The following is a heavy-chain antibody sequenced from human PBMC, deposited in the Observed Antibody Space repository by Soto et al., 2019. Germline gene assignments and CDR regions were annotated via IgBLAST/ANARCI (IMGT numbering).Heavy chain of an antibody. Sequence: SGPTLVNPTQTLTLTCTFSGFSLSTSGVGVGWIRQPPGKALEWLALIYWDDDKRYSPSLKSRLTITKDTSKNQVVLTMTNMDPVDTATYYCAHSRYYDFWSGYRRQNWFDPWGQGTLVTVSS. CDR3: AHSRYYDFWSGYRRQNWFDP. J-gene: IGHJ5*02. CDR1: GFSLSTSGVG. V-gene: IGHV2-5*02. D-gene: IGHD3-3*01. CDR2: IYWDDDK.